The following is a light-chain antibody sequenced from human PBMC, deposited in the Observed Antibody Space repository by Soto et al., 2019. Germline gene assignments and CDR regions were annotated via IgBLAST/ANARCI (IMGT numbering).Light chain of an antibody. J-gene: IGLJ1*01. CDR2: DDN. CDR3: GSWDSSLSADV. CDR1: SSNIGGNS. V-gene: IGLV1-51*01. Sequence: QSVLTQPPSVSAAPGQKVTISCSGSSSNIGGNSVSWYQQLPGTAPKLLIYDDNKRPSRIPDRFSGSKSGTSATLGITGFQTGDEADYYCGSWDSSLSADVFGTGTKVTVL.